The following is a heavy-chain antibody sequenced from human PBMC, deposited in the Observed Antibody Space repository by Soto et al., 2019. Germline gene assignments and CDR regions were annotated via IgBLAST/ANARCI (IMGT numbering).Heavy chain of an antibody. Sequence: GGSLRLSCAASGFTFSSYWMHWVRQAPGKGLVWVSRINSDGSSTSYADSVKGRFTISRDNAKNTLYLQMNSLRAEDTAVYYCARDGAYGSGSYYDPGFDYWGQGTLVTVSS. J-gene: IGHJ4*02. CDR1: GFTFSSYW. D-gene: IGHD3-10*01. CDR3: ARDGAYGSGSYYDPGFDY. CDR2: INSDGSST. V-gene: IGHV3-74*01.